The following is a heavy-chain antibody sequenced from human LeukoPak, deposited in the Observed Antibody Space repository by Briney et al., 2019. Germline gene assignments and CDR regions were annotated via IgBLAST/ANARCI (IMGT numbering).Heavy chain of an antibody. Sequence: SETLSLTCAVYGGSFSGYYWSWIRQPPGKGLEWIGEINHSGSTNYNPSLKSRVTISVDTSKNQFSLKLSSVTAADTAVYYCARRSDSSSWSYYFDYWGQGTLVTVSS. V-gene: IGHV4-34*01. CDR3: ARRSDSSSWSYYFDY. CDR2: INHSGST. J-gene: IGHJ4*02. D-gene: IGHD6-13*01. CDR1: GGSFSGYY.